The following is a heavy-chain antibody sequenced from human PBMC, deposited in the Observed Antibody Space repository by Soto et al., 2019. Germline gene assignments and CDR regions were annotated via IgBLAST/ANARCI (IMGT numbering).Heavy chain of an antibody. D-gene: IGHD6-19*01. V-gene: IGHV1-3*01. CDR2: INAGNGNT. J-gene: IGHJ4*02. Sequence: ASVKVSCKASGYTFTSYAMHWVRQAPGQRLEWMGWINAGNGNTKYSQKFQGRVTITRDTSASTAYMELSSLRSEDTAVYYCARYHSSGWYGGYFDYWGQGTLVTVSS. CDR1: GYTFTSYA. CDR3: ARYHSSGWYGGYFDY.